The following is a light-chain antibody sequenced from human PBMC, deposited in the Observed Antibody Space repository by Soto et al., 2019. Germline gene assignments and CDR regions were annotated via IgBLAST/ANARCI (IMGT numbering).Light chain of an antibody. CDR1: SSDVGRYIY. CDR3: SSYTTTTTWV. CDR2: EVS. V-gene: IGLV2-14*01. J-gene: IGLJ3*02. Sequence: QSALTQPASVSGSPGQSITISCTGTSSDVGRYIYVSWYQHHPGEAPKLMIYEVSNRPSGVSNRFSGSKSGNTASLTISGLQPEDEADYYCSSYTTTTTWVFGGGTKPPS.